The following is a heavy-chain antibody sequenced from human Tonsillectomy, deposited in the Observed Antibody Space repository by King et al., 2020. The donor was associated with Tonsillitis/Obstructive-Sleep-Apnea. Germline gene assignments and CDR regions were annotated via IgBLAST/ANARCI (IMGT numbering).Heavy chain of an antibody. V-gene: IGHV3-20*04. CDR2: INWNGGTA. J-gene: IGHJ4*02. Sequence: VQLVESGGSVVRPGGSLRLSCAASGFTFDAYGMTWVRQAPGKGLEWISAINWNGGTAGYADSVKGRFTISRDNAKSSLYLQMNSLGAEDTALYYCARYGLRGFYYFDFWGQGTLVTVSS. D-gene: IGHD3-10*01. CDR3: ARYGLRGFYYFDF. CDR1: GFTFDAYG.